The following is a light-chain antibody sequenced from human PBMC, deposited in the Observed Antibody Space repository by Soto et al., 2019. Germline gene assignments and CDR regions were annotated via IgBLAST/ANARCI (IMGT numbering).Light chain of an antibody. CDR3: SSFTSSDTLVV. V-gene: IGLV2-14*03. CDR1: SSDVGGYNF. J-gene: IGLJ2*01. CDR2: DVS. Sequence: QSALTQPASVSGSPGQSITISCTGTSSDVGGYNFVSWYQHHPAKAPKLMIYDVSNRPSGVSNRFSGSKSGNTASLTISGLQAEDEAHYYCSSFTSSDTLVVFGGGTKLPS.